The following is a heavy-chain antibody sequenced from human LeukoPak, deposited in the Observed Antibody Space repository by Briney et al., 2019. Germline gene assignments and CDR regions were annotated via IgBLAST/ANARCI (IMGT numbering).Heavy chain of an antibody. CDR1: GGFISSSSYY. D-gene: IGHD6-6*01. V-gene: IGHV4-39*07. CDR3: ALYSSSSFDY. CDR2: IYYSGST. J-gene: IGHJ4*02. Sequence: PSETLSLTCTVSGGFISSSSYYWGWIRQPPGKGLEWIGSIYYSGSTYYNPSLKSRVTISVDTSKNQFSLKLSSVTAADTAVYYCALYSSSSFDYWGQGTLVTVSS.